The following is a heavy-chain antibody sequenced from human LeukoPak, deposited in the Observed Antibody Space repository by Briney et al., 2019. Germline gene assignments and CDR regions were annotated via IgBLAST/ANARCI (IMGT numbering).Heavy chain of an antibody. Sequence: ASVKVSCKASGYTFTGYYMHWVRQAPGQGLEWMGWINPNSGGTNYAQKFQGWVTMTRDTSISTAYMELSRLRSDDTAVYYCARAAGGYYYYYYGMDVWGQGTTVTVSS. CDR2: INPNSGGT. CDR3: ARAAGGYYYYYYGMDV. CDR1: GYTFTGYY. V-gene: IGHV1-2*04. D-gene: IGHD1-26*01. J-gene: IGHJ6*02.